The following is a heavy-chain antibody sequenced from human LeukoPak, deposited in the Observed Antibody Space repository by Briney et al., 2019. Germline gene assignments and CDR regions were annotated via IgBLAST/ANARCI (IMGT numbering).Heavy chain of an antibody. CDR1: GFTFSSYG. Sequence: GGSLRLSCAASGFTFSSYGMHWVRQAPGKGLEWVAFIRYDGSNKYYADSVKGRFTISRDNSKNTLYLQMNSLRAEDTAVYYCAKDRALYYGSGGFDYWGQGTLVTVSS. J-gene: IGHJ4*02. CDR2: IRYDGSNK. V-gene: IGHV3-30*02. CDR3: AKDRALYYGSGGFDY. D-gene: IGHD3-10*01.